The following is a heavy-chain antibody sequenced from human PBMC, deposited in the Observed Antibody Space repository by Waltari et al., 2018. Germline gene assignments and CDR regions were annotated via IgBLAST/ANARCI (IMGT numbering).Heavy chain of an antibody. Sequence: QVQLQESGPGLVKPSQTLSLTCTVSGGSISSGSYYWSWIRQPAGKGLEWIGYIYTSGSTNYNPSLKSRVTISVDTSKNQFSLKLSSVTAADTAVYYCASQVSGKLGGDYYYGMDVWGQGTTVTVSS. V-gene: IGHV4-61*09. D-gene: IGHD1-26*01. CDR1: GGSISSGSYY. CDR3: ASQVSGKLGGDYYYGMDV. CDR2: IYTSGST. J-gene: IGHJ6*02.